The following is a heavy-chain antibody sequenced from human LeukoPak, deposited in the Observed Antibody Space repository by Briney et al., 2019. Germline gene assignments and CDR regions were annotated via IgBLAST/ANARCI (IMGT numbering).Heavy chain of an antibody. D-gene: IGHD1-14*01. V-gene: IGHV3-30*18. J-gene: IGHJ4*02. CDR3: AKGWPGDSPGAYYFDY. Sequence: GGSLRLSCAASGFTFSSYGMHWVRQAPGKGLEWVAVISYDGSNKYYADSVKGRFTISRDNSKNTLYLQMNSLRAEDTAVYYCAKGWPGDSPGAYYFDYWGQGTLVTVSS. CDR1: GFTFSSYG. CDR2: ISYDGSNK.